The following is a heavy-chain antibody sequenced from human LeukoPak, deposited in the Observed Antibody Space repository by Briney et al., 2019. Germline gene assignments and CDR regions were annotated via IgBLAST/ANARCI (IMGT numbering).Heavy chain of an antibody. Sequence: GGSLRLSCAASGFTFSSYWMHWVRQAPGKGLVWVSHINSDGSSTRYADSVKGRFTISRDNAKNTLYLQMNSPRAEDTAVYYCARERYSYGFDYWGQGTLVTVSS. CDR3: ARERYSYGFDY. CDR1: GFTFSSYW. J-gene: IGHJ4*02. V-gene: IGHV3-74*01. CDR2: INSDGSST. D-gene: IGHD5-18*01.